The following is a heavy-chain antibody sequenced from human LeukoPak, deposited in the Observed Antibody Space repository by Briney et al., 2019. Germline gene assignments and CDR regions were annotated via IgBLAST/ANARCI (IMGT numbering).Heavy chain of an antibody. CDR3: ATDEGSGSYYAFDY. D-gene: IGHD1-26*01. CDR2: FDPEDGET. Sequence: ASVKVSCKVSGYTLTELSMHWVRQAPGKGLEWMGGFDPEDGETIYAQKFQGRVTMTEDTSTDTAYMELSSLRSEDTAVYYCATDEGSGSYYAFDYWGQGTLVTVSS. J-gene: IGHJ4*02. V-gene: IGHV1-24*01. CDR1: GYTLTELS.